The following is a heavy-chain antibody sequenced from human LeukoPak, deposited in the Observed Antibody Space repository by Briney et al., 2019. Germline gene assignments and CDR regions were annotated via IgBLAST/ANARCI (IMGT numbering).Heavy chain of an antibody. CDR3: AKDIHHVDPSDAFDI. CDR1: GFTFDDYA. Sequence: PGGSLRLSCAASGFTFDDYAMHWVRQAPGKGLEWVSGISWNSGSIGYADSVKGRFTISRDNAKNSLYLQMNSLRAEDTALYYCAKDIHHVDPSDAFDIWGQGTMVTVSS. D-gene: IGHD1-14*01. V-gene: IGHV3-9*01. CDR2: ISWNSGSI. J-gene: IGHJ3*02.